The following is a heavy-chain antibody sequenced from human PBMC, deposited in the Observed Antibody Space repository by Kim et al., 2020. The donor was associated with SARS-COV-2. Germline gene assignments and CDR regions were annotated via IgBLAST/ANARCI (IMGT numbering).Heavy chain of an antibody. D-gene: IGHD1-7*01. CDR1: GYTFTGYY. Sequence: ASVKVSCKASGYTFTGYYMHWVRQAPGQGLEWMGWINPNSGGTNYAQKFQGRVTMSRDTSISTAYMELSRLRSDDTAVYYCASRVGNWHSGSYYYGMDVWGQVTTVTVSS. J-gene: IGHJ6*02. V-gene: IGHV1-2*02. CDR3: ASRVGNWHSGSYYYGMDV. CDR2: INPNSGGT.